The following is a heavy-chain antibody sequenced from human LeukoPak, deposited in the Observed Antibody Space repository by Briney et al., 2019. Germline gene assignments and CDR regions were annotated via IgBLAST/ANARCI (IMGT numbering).Heavy chain of an antibody. V-gene: IGHV4-30-4*01. CDR3: ARPYYYDSRIDP. D-gene: IGHD3-22*01. J-gene: IGHJ5*02. Sequence: SQTLSLTCTVSGGSISSGDYYWSRIRQPPGKGLEWIAYMYYSGSTYYNPSLKSRVTMSADTSKNQLSLKLSSVTAADTAVYYCARPYYYDSRIDPWGQGILVTVSS. CDR1: GGSISSGDYY. CDR2: MYYSGST.